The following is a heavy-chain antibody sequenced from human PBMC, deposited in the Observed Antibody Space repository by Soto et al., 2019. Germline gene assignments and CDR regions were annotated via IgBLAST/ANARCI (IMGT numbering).Heavy chain of an antibody. CDR2: INAGNGNT. D-gene: IGHD2-2*01. V-gene: IGHV1-3*01. J-gene: IGHJ5*02. CDR1: GYTFTIYV. Sequence: ASVKVSCKASGYTFTIYVMHWVHKAPGQRLEWMGWINAGNGNTEYSQKFQGRVTITRDTSASTAYMELSSLRSEDTAVYYCARGVSTVVNWFDPWGQGTLVTVS. CDR3: ARGVSTVVNWFDP.